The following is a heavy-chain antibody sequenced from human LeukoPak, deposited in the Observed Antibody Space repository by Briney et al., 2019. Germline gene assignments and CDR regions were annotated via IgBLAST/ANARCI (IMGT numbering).Heavy chain of an antibody. CDR1: GFTFSGSA. J-gene: IGHJ4*02. CDR3: TRDSGSYGSFDY. CDR2: IRSKANSYAT. Sequence: GGSLRLSCAASGFTFSGSAMHWVRQASGKGLEWVGRIRSKANSYATAYAASVKGRFTISRDDSKNTAYLQMNSLKTEDTAVYYCTRDSGSYGSFDYWGQGTLVTVSS. D-gene: IGHD1-26*01. V-gene: IGHV3-73*01.